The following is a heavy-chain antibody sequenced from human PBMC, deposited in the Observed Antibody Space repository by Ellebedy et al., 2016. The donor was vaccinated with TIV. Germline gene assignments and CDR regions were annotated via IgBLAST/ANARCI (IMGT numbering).Heavy chain of an antibody. Sequence: GESLKISCAASGFTFSIYAMHWVRQAPGRGLEWLAVTSYNGSHRYYADSVRGRFTISRDNSKTTVYLHMNSLRAEDTAVYYRAKLGVVIRGDYWGQGALVTVSS. J-gene: IGHJ4*02. CDR3: AKLGVVIRGDY. CDR1: GFTFSIYA. V-gene: IGHV3-30-3*02. D-gene: IGHD3-10*01. CDR2: TSYNGSHR.